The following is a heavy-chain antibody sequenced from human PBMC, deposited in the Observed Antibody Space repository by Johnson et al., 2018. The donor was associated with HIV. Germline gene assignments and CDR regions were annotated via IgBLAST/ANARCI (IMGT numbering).Heavy chain of an antibody. J-gene: IGHJ3*02. D-gene: IGHD3-10*01. CDR3: ARGLRSGLIIGGAFDI. CDR1: GFTVSSNY. V-gene: IGHV3-53*01. Sequence: EVQLVESGGGLIQPGGSLRLSCAASGFTVSSNYMTWVRQAPGKGLEWVSVIYSGGSTYYADSVKGRFTISRYNSKNTLYLQMTSLRAEDTAVYYCARGLRSGLIIGGAFDIWGQGTMVTVSS. CDR2: IYSGGST.